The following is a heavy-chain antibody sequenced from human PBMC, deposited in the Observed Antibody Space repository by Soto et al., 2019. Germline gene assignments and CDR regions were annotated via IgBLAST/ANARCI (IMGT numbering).Heavy chain of an antibody. D-gene: IGHD3-16*01. CDR2: IYYSGST. Sequence: QVQLQESGPGLVKPSQTLSLTCTVSGGSISSGGYYWSWIRQHPGKGLEWIGYIYYSGSTYYNPSLQRRVSISVDTSKNQFSLKLSSVTAADTAVYYCARVGGINWFDPWGQGTLVTVSS. CDR1: GGSISSGGYY. CDR3: ARVGGINWFDP. V-gene: IGHV4-31*03. J-gene: IGHJ5*02.